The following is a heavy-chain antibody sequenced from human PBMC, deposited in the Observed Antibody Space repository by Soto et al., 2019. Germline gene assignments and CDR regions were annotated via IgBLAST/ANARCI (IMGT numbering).Heavy chain of an antibody. D-gene: IGHD2-15*01. CDR3: TRGGRTSCDS. J-gene: IGHJ4*02. CDR2: VFSSVSA. Sequence: SGTLSLTCIVSGVSVTSYSWSWVRQPANKGLEWIGRVFSSVSATYSPSLKSRVRISMDTPANRISLKLDSVSAADAAVYYCTRGGRTSCDSWGPGTLVTVSS. V-gene: IGHV4-4*07. CDR1: GVSVTSYS.